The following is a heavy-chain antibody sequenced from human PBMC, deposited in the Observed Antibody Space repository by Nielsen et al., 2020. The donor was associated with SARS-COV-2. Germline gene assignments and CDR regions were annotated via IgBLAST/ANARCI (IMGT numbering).Heavy chain of an antibody. CDR2: IDWDDDK. CDR3: AGGGYYDYVWGSYRCPTYFDY. Sequence: WIRQPPGKALEWLARIDWDDDKYYSTSLKTRLTISKDTSKNQVVLTMTNMDPVDTATYYCAGGGYYDYVWGSYRCPTYFDYWGQGTLVTVSS. V-gene: IGHV2-70*11. D-gene: IGHD3-16*02. J-gene: IGHJ4*02.